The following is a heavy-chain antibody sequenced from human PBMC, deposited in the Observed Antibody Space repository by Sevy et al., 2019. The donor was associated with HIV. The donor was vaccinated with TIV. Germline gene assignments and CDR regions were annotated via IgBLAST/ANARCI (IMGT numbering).Heavy chain of an antibody. CDR1: GFTFSGYA. D-gene: IGHD2-2*01. V-gene: IGHV3-23*01. CDR3: AKTINSGGGVVPAANYYYHGLDV. Sequence: GGSLRLSCAASGFTFSGYAMNWVRQAPGKGLEWVSAINGKGRSTHYADSVEGRFTISRDNSKNTLYLQMNSLRAEDTAVYYCAKTINSGGGVVPAANYYYHGLDVWGQGTTVTVSS. J-gene: IGHJ6*02. CDR2: INGKGRST.